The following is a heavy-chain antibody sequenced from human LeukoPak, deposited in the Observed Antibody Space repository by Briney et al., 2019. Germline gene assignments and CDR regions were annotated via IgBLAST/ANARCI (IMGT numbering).Heavy chain of an antibody. CDR3: ARDSVPSLPAATLPDY. Sequence: PEASVNVSCKASGYTFTSYGINWVRQAPGQGLEWMGWISAYNGDTNYAQKLQGRVTMTTDTSTSTAYMELRSLRSDDTAVYYCARDSVPSLPAATLPDYWGQGTLVTVSS. D-gene: IGHD2-2*01. CDR1: GYTFTSYG. CDR2: ISAYNGDT. V-gene: IGHV1-18*01. J-gene: IGHJ4*02.